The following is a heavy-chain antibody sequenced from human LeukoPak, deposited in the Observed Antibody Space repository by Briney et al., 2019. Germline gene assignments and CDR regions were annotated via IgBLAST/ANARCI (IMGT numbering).Heavy chain of an antibody. V-gene: IGHV3-7*01. J-gene: IGHJ3*02. D-gene: IGHD3-3*01. CDR1: GFTFSSYW. Sequence: GGSLRLSCAASGFTFSSYWMSWVRQAPGKGLEWVANIKEDGSEKYYVDSVKGRFTISRDNAKNSLYVQMNSLRAEDTAVYYCARHDFWSGYSSTRAFDIWGQGTMVTVSS. CDR2: IKEDGSEK. CDR3: ARHDFWSGYSSTRAFDI.